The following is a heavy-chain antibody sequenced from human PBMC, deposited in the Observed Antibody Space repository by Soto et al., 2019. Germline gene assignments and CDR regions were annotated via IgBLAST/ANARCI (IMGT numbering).Heavy chain of an antibody. CDR1: GFAFRSYN. D-gene: IGHD2-15*01. J-gene: IGHJ4*02. V-gene: IGHV3-21*01. CDR3: AIATVVAATFDF. CDR2: ISSGSSNI. Sequence: EVQLVESGGGLVKPGGSLTLSCAASGFAFRSYNMNWGRQAPGKGLEWVASISSGSSNIYYADSVKGRFTISRDNAKNSLFLQMDSLRAQDSVVYYCAIATVVAATFDFWVQGTLVTGPS.